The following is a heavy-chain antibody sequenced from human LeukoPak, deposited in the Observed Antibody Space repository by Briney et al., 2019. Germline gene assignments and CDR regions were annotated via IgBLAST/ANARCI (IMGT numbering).Heavy chain of an antibody. CDR3: ARAKGDGPRILHDYTSSYGMDV. D-gene: IGHD2/OR15-2a*01. CDR1: GGSISSGSYY. Sequence: SETLSLTCTVSGGSISSGSYYWSWIRQPAGKGLEWIGRIYTSGSTNYNPSLKSRVTISVDTSKNQFSLKLSSVTAADTAVYYCARAKGDGPRILHDYTSSYGMDVWGQGTTVTVSS. V-gene: IGHV4-61*02. CDR2: IYTSGST. J-gene: IGHJ6*02.